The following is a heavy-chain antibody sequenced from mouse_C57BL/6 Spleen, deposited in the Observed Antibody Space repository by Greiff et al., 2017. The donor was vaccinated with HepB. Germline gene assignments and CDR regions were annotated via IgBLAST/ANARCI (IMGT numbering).Heavy chain of an antibody. CDR1: GFTFSNYW. V-gene: IGHV6-3*01. CDR3: TYDYSYAMDD. J-gene: IGHJ4*01. D-gene: IGHD2-4*01. Sequence: EVQGVESGGGFVQPGGSMKLSCVASGFTFSNYWMNWVRQSPEKGLEWVAQIRLKSDNYATHYAESVKGRFTISRDDSKSSVYLQMNNLRAEDTGIYYCTYDYSYAMDDWGKGTSVTVAS. CDR2: IRLKSDNYAT.